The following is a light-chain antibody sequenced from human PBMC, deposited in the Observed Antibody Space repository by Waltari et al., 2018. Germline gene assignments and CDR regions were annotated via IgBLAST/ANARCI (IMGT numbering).Light chain of an antibody. J-gene: IGLJ3*02. CDR3: YAAADNNLGV. CDR1: VLANNY. Sequence: SFELTQTSSLSVSPGQTVRITCSGDVLANNYARWFQQKPGQAPVLLISRDTERPSGIPERFSGSSSGTTVTLTIRGAQAEDEADYYCYAAADNNLGVFGGGTKVTVL. CDR2: RDT. V-gene: IGLV3-27*01.